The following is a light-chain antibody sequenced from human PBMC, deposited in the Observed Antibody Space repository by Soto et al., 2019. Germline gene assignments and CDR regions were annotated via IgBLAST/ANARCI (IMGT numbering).Light chain of an antibody. V-gene: IGLV4-60*03. Sequence: QLVLTQSSSASASLGSSVKLTCTLSSGHSSYIIAWHQQQPGKAPRYLMKLEGSGSYNKGSGIPDRFSGSSSGADRYLTISNLQSEDEADYYCETWDSYTRLFGGGTKVTVL. J-gene: IGLJ2*01. CDR2: LEGSGSY. CDR1: SGHSSYI. CDR3: ETWDSYTRL.